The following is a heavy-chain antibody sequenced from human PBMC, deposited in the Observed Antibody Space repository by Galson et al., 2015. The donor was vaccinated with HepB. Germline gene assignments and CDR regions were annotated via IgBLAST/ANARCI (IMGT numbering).Heavy chain of an antibody. CDR2: IWYDGSEK. Sequence: SLRLSCAASGFTISSYGMHWVRQAPGKGLEWVAVIWYDGSEKYYADSVKGRFTISRDNSKNTLNLQMKNLRPEDTAVYYCARLVGYCTAGKCYGGGWFDPWGQGTLVTVSS. CDR1: GFTISSYG. J-gene: IGHJ5*02. V-gene: IGHV3-33*01. D-gene: IGHD2-8*02. CDR3: ARLVGYCTAGKCYGGGWFDP.